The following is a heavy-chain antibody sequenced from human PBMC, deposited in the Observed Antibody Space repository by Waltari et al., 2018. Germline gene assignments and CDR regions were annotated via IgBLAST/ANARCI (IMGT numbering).Heavy chain of an antibody. D-gene: IGHD3-22*01. Sequence: QVQLVQXGAEVKKPGAXVKVSXKXSGXTFTSYDINXVRQATGQGXEWMGWMNPNSGNTGYXQKFQGRVTMTRNTSISTAYMELSSLRSEDTAVYYCAREIXXEGSGYDXYHDAFDIWGQGTXVXXSX. CDR2: MNPNSGNT. J-gene: IGHJ3*02. CDR3: AREIXXEGSGYDXYHDAFDI. CDR1: GXTFTSYD. V-gene: IGHV1-8*01.